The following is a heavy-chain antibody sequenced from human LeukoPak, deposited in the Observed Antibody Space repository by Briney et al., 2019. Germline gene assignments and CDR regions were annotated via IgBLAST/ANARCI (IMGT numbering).Heavy chain of an antibody. CDR3: ARTRRGLSKQTIHNWFDP. J-gene: IGHJ5*02. D-gene: IGHD3-9*01. V-gene: IGHV4-34*01. CDR1: GGSFSGYY. Sequence: PSETLSLTCAVYGGSFSGYYWSWIRQPPGKGLEWIGEINHSGSTNYNPSLKSRVTISVDTSKNQFSLKLSSVTAADTAVYYCARTRRGLSKQTIHNWFDPWGQGTLVTVSS. CDR2: INHSGST.